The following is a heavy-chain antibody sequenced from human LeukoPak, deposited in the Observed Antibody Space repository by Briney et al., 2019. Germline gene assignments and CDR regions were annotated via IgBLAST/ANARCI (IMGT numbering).Heavy chain of an antibody. Sequence: GGSLRLSCAASGFTVSSNYMSWVRQAPGKGLEWVALVGHDGDERFYADSVRGRFTISRDNSNNMMFLQMNSLRAEDTATYYCAKSSGASYPRSRIFDFWGQGTMVTVSS. CDR2: VGHDGDER. CDR3: AKSSGASYPRSRIFDF. CDR1: GFTVSSNY. D-gene: IGHD2-2*01. V-gene: IGHV3-23*01. J-gene: IGHJ4*02.